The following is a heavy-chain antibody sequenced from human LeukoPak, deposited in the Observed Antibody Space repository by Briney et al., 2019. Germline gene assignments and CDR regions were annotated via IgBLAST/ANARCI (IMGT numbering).Heavy chain of an antibody. CDR1: GYTFTGYY. Sequence: ASVKVSCKASGYTFTGYYMHWVRQAPGQGLEWMGWINPNSGGTNYAQKFQGRVTMTRDTSISTAYMELSRLTSDDTAVYYCARTPSSWIQLWAFDYWGQGTLVTVSS. V-gene: IGHV1-2*02. CDR2: INPNSGGT. J-gene: IGHJ4*02. D-gene: IGHD5-18*01. CDR3: ARTPSSWIQLWAFDY.